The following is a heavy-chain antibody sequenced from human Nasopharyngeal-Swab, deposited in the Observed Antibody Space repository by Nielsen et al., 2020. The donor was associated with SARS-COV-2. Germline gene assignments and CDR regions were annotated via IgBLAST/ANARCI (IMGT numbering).Heavy chain of an antibody. Sequence: SETLSLTCTVSGGSISSSSYYWGWIRQPPGKGLEWIGSIHYSGSTYYNPSLKSRVTISVDTSKNQFSLKLSSVTAADTAVYYCAVYDSSGYYYLDDAFDIWGQGTMVTVSS. CDR2: IHYSGST. V-gene: IGHV4-39*01. CDR1: GGSISSSSYY. J-gene: IGHJ3*02. D-gene: IGHD3-22*01. CDR3: AVYDSSGYYYLDDAFDI.